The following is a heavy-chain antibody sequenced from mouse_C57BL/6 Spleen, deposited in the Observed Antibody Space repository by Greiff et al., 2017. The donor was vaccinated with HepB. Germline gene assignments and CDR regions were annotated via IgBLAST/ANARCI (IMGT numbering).Heavy chain of an antibody. D-gene: IGHD2-4*01. Sequence: VHLVESGPGLVAPSQSLSITCTVSGFSFTSYGVSWVRQPPGKGLEWLGVIWGDGSTNYHSALISRLSISKDNSKSQVFLKLNSLQTDDTATYYCAKERAYDYDDAMDYWGQGTSVTVSS. CDR2: IWGDGST. CDR1: GFSFTSYG. CDR3: AKERAYDYDDAMDY. J-gene: IGHJ4*01. V-gene: IGHV2-3*01.